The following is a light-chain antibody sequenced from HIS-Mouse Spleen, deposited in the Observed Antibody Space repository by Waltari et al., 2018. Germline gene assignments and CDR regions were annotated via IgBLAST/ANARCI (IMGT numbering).Light chain of an antibody. V-gene: IGKV3-11*01. CDR3: QQRSSSPPT. CDR2: DAS. J-gene: IGKJ1*01. CDR1: QSLSSY. Sequence: ELALTHSRATLSFSPREQATLPCRPSQSLSSYLAWYQQKPGQPPSPLIYDASNRATGIPARFSGSGSGTDFTLTISSLQPEDFAVYYCQQRSSSPPTFGQGTKVEIK.